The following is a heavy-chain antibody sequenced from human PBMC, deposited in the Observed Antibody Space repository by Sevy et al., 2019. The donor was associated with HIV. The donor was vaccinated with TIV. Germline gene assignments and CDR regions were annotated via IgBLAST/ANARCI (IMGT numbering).Heavy chain of an antibody. D-gene: IGHD6-13*01. CDR1: GFTFSSYG. Sequence: GGSLRLSCAASGFTFSSYGMHWVRQAPGKGLEWVAVIWYDGSNKYYADSVKGRFTISRDNSKNTLYLQMNSLRAEDTAVYYCAKNGAFGSWGYYYYYYMDVWGKGTTVTFSS. CDR2: IWYDGSNK. CDR3: AKNGAFGSWGYYYYYYMDV. J-gene: IGHJ6*03. V-gene: IGHV3-33*06.